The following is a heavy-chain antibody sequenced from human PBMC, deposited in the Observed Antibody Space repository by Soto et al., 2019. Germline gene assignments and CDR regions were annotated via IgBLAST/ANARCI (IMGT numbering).Heavy chain of an antibody. J-gene: IGHJ4*02. CDR3: ARLGICSGGSCYGHLDY. CDR1: GGSISSSSYY. CDR2: IYYSGST. V-gene: IGHV4-39*01. Sequence: SETLSLTCTVSGGSISSSSYYWGWIRQPPGKGLEWIGSIYYSGSTYYNPSLKSRVTISVDTSKNQFSLKLSSVTAADTAVYYCARLGICSGGSCYGHLDYWGQGTLVTVS. D-gene: IGHD2-15*01.